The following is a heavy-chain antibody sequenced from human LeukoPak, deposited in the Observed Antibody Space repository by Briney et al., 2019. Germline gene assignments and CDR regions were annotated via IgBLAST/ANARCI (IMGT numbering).Heavy chain of an antibody. CDR2: INNEGSST. CDR3: ARVGSYYYFDY. J-gene: IGHJ4*02. Sequence: PGRTLRLSCAASGVTFCSYCMHWVRHAPGKGLVGVSLINNEGSSTRYADSVKGQFTNSRDDAKNTLYLQMNSLRPEDTAVYYCARVGSYYYFDYWGRGTLVTVSS. V-gene: IGHV3-74*01. D-gene: IGHD3-10*01. CDR1: GVTFCSYC.